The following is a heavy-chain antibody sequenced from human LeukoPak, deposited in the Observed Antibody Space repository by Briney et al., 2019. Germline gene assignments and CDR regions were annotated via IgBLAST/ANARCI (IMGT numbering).Heavy chain of an antibody. CDR2: ISYDGSNK. CDR1: GFTFSSYG. CDR3: AKVRGVRGVRTPIDY. V-gene: IGHV3-30*18. D-gene: IGHD3-10*01. Sequence: QPGGSLRLSCAASGFTFSSYGMHWVHQAPGKGLEWVAVISYDGSNKYYADSVKGRFTISRDNSKNTLYLQMNSLRAEDTAVYYCAKVRGVRGVRTPIDYWGQGTLVTVSS. J-gene: IGHJ4*02.